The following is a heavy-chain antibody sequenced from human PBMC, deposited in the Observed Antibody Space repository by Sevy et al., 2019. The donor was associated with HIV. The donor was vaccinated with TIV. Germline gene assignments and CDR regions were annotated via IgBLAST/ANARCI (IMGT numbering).Heavy chain of an antibody. Sequence: SVKVSCKASGGTFSSYAISWVRQAPGQGLEWMGGIIPIFGTANYAQKFQGRVTITADESTSTAYMELSSLRSEDTAVYYCASRKAHSSSSAAFDIWGQWTMVTVSS. CDR2: IIPIFGTA. CDR3: ASRKAHSSSSAAFDI. V-gene: IGHV1-69*13. J-gene: IGHJ3*02. CDR1: GGTFSSYA. D-gene: IGHD6-6*01.